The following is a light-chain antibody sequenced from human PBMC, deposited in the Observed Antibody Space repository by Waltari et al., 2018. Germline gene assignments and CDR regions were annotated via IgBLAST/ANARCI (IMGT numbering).Light chain of an antibody. CDR3: QQYGSSPPYT. J-gene: IGKJ2*01. CDR2: AAS. Sequence: EIVLTQSPGTLSLSPGARATLSCRASQSVSSSYLAWYQQKPGQAPRLLIYAASRRATGIPDRFSGSGSGTDFGLTISRLEPEDFAVYFCQQYGSSPPYTFGQGTKLEIK. CDR1: QSVSSSY. V-gene: IGKV3-20*01.